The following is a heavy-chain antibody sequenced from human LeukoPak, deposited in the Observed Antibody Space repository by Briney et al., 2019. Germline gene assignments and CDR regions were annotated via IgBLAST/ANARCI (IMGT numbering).Heavy chain of an antibody. CDR1: GFTFSSG. D-gene: IGHD1-26*01. J-gene: IGHJ4*02. Sequence: GTSLRLSCAASGFTFSSGMHWVRQAPGKGLEWVAVISYDGNHKYYGDSVKGRFTISRDNSRNTLYLQMDSLKTEDTAVYYCAKGELHFNTCSFDYWGQGTLVTVSS. V-gene: IGHV3-30*18. CDR2: ISYDGNHK. CDR3: AKGELHFNTCSFDY.